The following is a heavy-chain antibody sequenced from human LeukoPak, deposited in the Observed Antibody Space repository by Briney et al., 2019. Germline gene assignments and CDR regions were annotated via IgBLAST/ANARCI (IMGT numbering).Heavy chain of an antibody. CDR1: GYTFTSYD. Sequence: ASVKVSCKASGYTFTSYDINWVRQATVQGLEWIGWMNPNSGNTGYAQKFQGRVTITRNTSISTAYMELSSLRSEDTAVYFCARGGSPNSYYYYYMDVWGKGTTVTVSS. CDR3: ARGGSPNSYYYYYMDV. V-gene: IGHV1-8*03. CDR2: MNPNSGNT. J-gene: IGHJ6*03.